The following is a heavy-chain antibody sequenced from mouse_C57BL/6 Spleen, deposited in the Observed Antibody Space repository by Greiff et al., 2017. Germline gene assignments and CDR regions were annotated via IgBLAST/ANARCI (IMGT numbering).Heavy chain of an antibody. V-gene: IGHV1-26*01. Sequence: VQLQQSGPELVKPGASVKISCKASGYTFTDYYMNWVKQSHGKSLEWIGDINPNNGGTSYNQKFKGKATLTVDKSSSTAYMELRSLTSEDSAVYYCARWDTLDYWGQGTTLTVSS. J-gene: IGHJ2*01. CDR2: INPNNGGT. CDR1: GYTFTDYY. CDR3: ARWDTLDY. D-gene: IGHD4-1*01.